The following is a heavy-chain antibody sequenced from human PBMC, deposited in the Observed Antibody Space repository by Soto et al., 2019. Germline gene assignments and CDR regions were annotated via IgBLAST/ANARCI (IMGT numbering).Heavy chain of an antibody. CDR1: GYTFSSYY. V-gene: IGHV1-46*01. Sequence: QVQLVQSGAEVKKPETSVKVSCKASGYTFSSYYIHWVQQGPGQGYDWMGIINPSGGSTPYAQKFQGRVTTTRDTSATTVYMELSSLKSEDTAVYYCARYDYNGYYFAYWGQGTLVTVSS. CDR3: ARYDYNGYYFAY. CDR2: INPSGGST. J-gene: IGHJ4*02. D-gene: IGHD4-4*01.